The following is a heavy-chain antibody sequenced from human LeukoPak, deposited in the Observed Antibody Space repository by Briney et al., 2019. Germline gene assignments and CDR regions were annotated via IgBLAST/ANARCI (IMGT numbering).Heavy chain of an antibody. D-gene: IGHD6-19*01. CDR2: ISYDGSNK. CDR1: GFTFSSYG. V-gene: IGHV3-30*18. Sequence: GRSLRLSCAASGFTFSSYGMHWVRQAPGNGLEWVAVISYDGSNKYYADSVKGRFTISRDNSKNTLYLQMNSLRAEDTAVYYCAKARAVAGYYYGMDVWGQGTTVTVSS. CDR3: AKARAVAGYYYGMDV. J-gene: IGHJ6*02.